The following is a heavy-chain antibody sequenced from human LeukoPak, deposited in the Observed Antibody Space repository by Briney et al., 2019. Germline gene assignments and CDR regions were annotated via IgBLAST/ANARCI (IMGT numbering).Heavy chain of an antibody. V-gene: IGHV3-53*01. J-gene: IGHJ3*01. CDR1: GFTVSSKS. CDR2: IYDGGSA. Sequence: GGSLRLSCAVSGFTVSSKSMSWVRQAPGKGLEWVSIIYDGGSAYYADSVKGRFTISRDNSKNTLYLQMNSLRAEDTAVFYCASLGSSGSDAFDLWGQGTMVTVSS. CDR3: ASLGSSGSDAFDL. D-gene: IGHD3-22*01.